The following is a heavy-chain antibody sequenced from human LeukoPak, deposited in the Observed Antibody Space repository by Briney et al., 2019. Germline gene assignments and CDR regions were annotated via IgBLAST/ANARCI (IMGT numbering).Heavy chain of an antibody. Sequence: PSETLSLTCTVSVGSLSSYYWSWIRQPAGKGLEWIGRIYSSGSTNYNPSLKRRVTMSVDTSKNQFSLKLSSVTAADTAVYYCARDRSFSGSSIFDPWGQGTLVTVSS. D-gene: IGHD3-10*01. J-gene: IGHJ5*02. CDR2: IYSSGST. CDR3: ARDRSFSGSSIFDP. CDR1: VGSLSSYY. V-gene: IGHV4-4*07.